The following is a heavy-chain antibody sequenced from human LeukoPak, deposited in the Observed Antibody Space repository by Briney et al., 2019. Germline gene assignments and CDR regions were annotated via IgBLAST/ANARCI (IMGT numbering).Heavy chain of an antibody. V-gene: IGHV4-34*09. CDR3: ARYLRGSFDY. Sequence: SETLSLTCAVYGGSFSGYYWSWIRQPPGKGLEWIGYIYYSGSTYYNPSLKSRVTISVDTSKNQFSLKLSSVTAADTAVYYCARYLRGSFDYWGQGTLVTVSS. CDR2: IYYSGST. D-gene: IGHD3-10*01. J-gene: IGHJ4*02. CDR1: GGSFSGYY.